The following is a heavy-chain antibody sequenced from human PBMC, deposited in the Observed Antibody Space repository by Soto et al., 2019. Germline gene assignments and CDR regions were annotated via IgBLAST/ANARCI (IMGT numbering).Heavy chain of an antibody. J-gene: IGHJ4*02. CDR1: GFTFSTYW. Sequence: EVQLVESGGDLVQPGGSLRLSCEASGFTFSTYWMHWVRHTPGKGLVWVSRINPAGTITNYAGSVKGRFAVFRDSAKNTPYLHMNMLRAEDTAVYYCSRVPQGRYQFANWGQGTLVTVSS. D-gene: IGHD2-2*01. CDR3: SRVPQGRYQFAN. V-gene: IGHV3-74*01. CDR2: INPAGTIT.